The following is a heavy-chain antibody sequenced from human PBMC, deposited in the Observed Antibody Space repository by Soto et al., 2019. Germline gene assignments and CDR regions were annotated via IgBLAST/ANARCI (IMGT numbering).Heavy chain of an antibody. Sequence: KPSETLSLTCAVYGGSFSGYYWSWIRQPPGKGLEWIGEINRSGSTNYNPSLKSRLTISVDTSENQFSLKLSSVTAADTAVYYCASRIQLWWYFDYWGQGTLVTV. CDR1: GGSFSGYY. D-gene: IGHD5-18*01. CDR2: INRSGST. J-gene: IGHJ4*02. V-gene: IGHV4-34*01. CDR3: ASRIQLWWYFDY.